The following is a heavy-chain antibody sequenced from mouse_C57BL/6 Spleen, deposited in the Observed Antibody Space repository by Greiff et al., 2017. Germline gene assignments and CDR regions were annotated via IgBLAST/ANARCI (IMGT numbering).Heavy chain of an antibody. CDR1: GYTFTDHT. Sequence: SDAELVKPGASVKISCKVSGYTFTDHTIHWMKQRPEQGLEWIGYIYPRDGSTKYNEKFKGKATLTADKSSSTAYMQLNSLTSEDSAVYFCARDGDYYGSSYNFDYWGQGTTLTVSS. V-gene: IGHV1-78*01. CDR3: ARDGDYYGSSYNFDY. D-gene: IGHD1-1*01. J-gene: IGHJ2*01. CDR2: IYPRDGST.